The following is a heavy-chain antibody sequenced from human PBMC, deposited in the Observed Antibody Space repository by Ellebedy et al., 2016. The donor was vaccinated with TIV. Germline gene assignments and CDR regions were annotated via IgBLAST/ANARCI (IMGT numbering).Heavy chain of an antibody. D-gene: IGHD5-18*01. CDR3: ARDRFPRDTAMAIDY. Sequence: GGSLRLSCAASGFTFSDYYMSWIRQAPGKGLEWFSYISRSGTTIYYGDSVKGRITISRDNAKNSLYLQMNSLRAEDTAVYYSARDRFPRDTAMAIDYWGQGTLVTVSS. V-gene: IGHV3-11*04. CDR2: ISRSGTTI. CDR1: GFTFSDYY. J-gene: IGHJ4*02.